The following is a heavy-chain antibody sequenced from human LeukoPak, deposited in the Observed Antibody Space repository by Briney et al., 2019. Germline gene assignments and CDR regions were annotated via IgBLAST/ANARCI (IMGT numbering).Heavy chain of an antibody. D-gene: IGHD6-19*01. V-gene: IGHV3-23*01. CDR1: GFTFSNAW. CDR3: AKGGIYSSGWIPKNFDY. CDR2: ISGSGGST. Sequence: GGSLRLSCAASGFTFSNAWMSWVRQAPGKGLEWVSAISGSGGSTYYADSVKGRFTISRDNSKNTLYLQMNSLRAEDTAVYYCAKGGIYSSGWIPKNFDYWGQGTLVTVSS. J-gene: IGHJ4*02.